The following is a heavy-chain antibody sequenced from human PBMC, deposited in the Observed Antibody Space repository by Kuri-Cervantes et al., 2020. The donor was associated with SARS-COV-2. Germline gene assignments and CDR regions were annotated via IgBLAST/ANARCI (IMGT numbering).Heavy chain of an antibody. J-gene: IGHJ4*02. CDR1: GFTFSSYW. CDR2: IKQDGSEK. CDR3: ARDNYDFWSGYRNYYFDY. Sequence: ETLSLTCAASGFTFSSYWMSWVRQAPGKRLEWVANIKQDGSEKYYVDSVKGRFTISRDNAKNSLYLQMNSLRAEDTAVYYCARDNYDFWSGYRNYYFDYWGQGTLVTVSS. V-gene: IGHV3-7*01. D-gene: IGHD3-3*01.